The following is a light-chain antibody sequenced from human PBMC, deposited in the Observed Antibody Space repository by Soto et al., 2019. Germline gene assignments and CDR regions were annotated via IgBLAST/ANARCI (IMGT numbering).Light chain of an antibody. CDR1: QSISSY. J-gene: IGKJ2*01. V-gene: IGKV1-39*01. CDR3: QQSYITPYT. Sequence: DIQMTQSPSSLSVSVGDRVTITCRASQSISSYLNWYQQKPGKAPNLLIYTSSDLQSGVSSRFSGSGSGTDFTLTISSLQSEDFATYYCQQSYITPYTFGQGTKLEIK. CDR2: TSS.